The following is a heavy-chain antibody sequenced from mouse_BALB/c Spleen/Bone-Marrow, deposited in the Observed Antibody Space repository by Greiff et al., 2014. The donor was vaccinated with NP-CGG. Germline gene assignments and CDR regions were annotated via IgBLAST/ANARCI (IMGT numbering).Heavy chain of an antibody. J-gene: IGHJ1*01. Sequence: VQLQQSGAELARPGASVKLSCKASGYNFTTHWMQWVKQRPGQVLEWIGAIYPGDGDTRYTQKFKGKATLTADKSSSTAYMQLSDLASEDSAVYYCAGGDYGYHWYFDVWGAGTTVTVSS. CDR2: IYPGDGDT. CDR3: AGGDYGYHWYFDV. V-gene: IGHV1-87*01. CDR1: GYNFTTHW. D-gene: IGHD1-2*01.